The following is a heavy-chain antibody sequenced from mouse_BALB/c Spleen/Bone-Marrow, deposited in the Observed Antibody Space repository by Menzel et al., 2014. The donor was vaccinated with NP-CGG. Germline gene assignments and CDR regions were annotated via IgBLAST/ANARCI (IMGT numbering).Heavy chain of an antibody. J-gene: IGHJ2*01. D-gene: IGHD1-1*01. Sequence: VQLQQSGAELVRPGSSVKISCKASGYAFSAYWMIWVKQRPGQGLEWIGQIYPGYGDTNYNGKFKGKATLTADKSSSTAYMQLSSLTSEDSAVYFCARSGYGSNYDYWGQGTTLTVSS. CDR3: ARSGYGSNYDY. CDR2: IYPGYGDT. CDR1: GYAFSAYW. V-gene: IGHV1-80*01.